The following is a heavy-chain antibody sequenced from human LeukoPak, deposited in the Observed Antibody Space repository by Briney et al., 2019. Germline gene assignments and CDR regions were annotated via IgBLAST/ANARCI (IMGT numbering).Heavy chain of an antibody. CDR3: AKDGPTVVPYYYYYGMDV. CDR2: VTYSGSIT. CDR1: GFTFSSYA. V-gene: IGHV3-23*01. Sequence: GGSLRLSCAASGFTFSSYAMNWVRQAPGMGLEWVSGVTYSGSITDYADSVRGRFTISRDNSKNTLYLQMNSLRAEDTAVYYCAKDGPTVVPYYYYYGMDVWGQGTTVTVSS. J-gene: IGHJ6*02. D-gene: IGHD4-17*01.